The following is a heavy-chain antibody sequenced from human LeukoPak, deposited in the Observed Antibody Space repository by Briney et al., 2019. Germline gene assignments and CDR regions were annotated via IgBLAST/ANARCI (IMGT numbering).Heavy chain of an antibody. Sequence: ASVKVSCKASGYTFTSYGISWVRQAPGQGLEGMGWISAYNGSTNYAQKLQGRVTMTTDTSTSTAYMELRSLRSDDTAVYYCARNEGLYYDFWSGYPSWMDVWGQGTTVTVSS. CDR1: GYTFTSYG. CDR2: ISAYNGST. J-gene: IGHJ6*02. V-gene: IGHV1-18*01. D-gene: IGHD3-3*01. CDR3: ARNEGLYYDFWSGYPSWMDV.